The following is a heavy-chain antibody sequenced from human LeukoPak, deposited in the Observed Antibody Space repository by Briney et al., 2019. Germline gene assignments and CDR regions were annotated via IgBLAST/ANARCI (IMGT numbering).Heavy chain of an antibody. V-gene: IGHV4-59*01. D-gene: IGHD2-2*01. Sequence: PSETLSLTCTVSGGSIGNFYWNWIRQSPGKGLEWIGYIYYSGTTNYNPSLKSRVTISSGMSSNQFSLRLDSVTAADTAVYYCARAASLDYWGQGILVTVSS. CDR2: IYYSGTT. CDR3: ARAASLDY. CDR1: GGSIGNFY. J-gene: IGHJ4*02.